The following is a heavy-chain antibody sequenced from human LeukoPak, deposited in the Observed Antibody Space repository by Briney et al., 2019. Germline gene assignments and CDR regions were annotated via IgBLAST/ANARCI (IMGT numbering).Heavy chain of an antibody. V-gene: IGHV3-23*01. CDR2: ISGSGGST. CDR3: ARGEEQLVRAGDWFDP. Sequence: GGSLRLSCAASGFTFSSYAMSWVRQAPGKGLEWVSAISGSGGSTYYADSVKGRFTISRDNSKNTLYLQMNSLRAEDTAVYYCARGEEQLVRAGDWFDPWGQGTLVTVSS. J-gene: IGHJ5*02. D-gene: IGHD6-6*01. CDR1: GFTFSSYA.